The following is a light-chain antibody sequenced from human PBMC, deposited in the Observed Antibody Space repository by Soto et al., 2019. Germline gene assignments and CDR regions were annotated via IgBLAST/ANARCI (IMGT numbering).Light chain of an antibody. CDR1: QGVSAS. CDR3: QQTDTYPYT. J-gene: IGKJ2*01. V-gene: IGKV1D-12*01. Sequence: DIQMTQSPSSVSASVGDRVTITCRASQGVSASLAWYQQKAGRAPKLLIYAAATLQTGVPSRFSGSYSGTDFTLTVNSLQPEDAATYYCQQTDTYPYTFGQGTNLEIK. CDR2: AAA.